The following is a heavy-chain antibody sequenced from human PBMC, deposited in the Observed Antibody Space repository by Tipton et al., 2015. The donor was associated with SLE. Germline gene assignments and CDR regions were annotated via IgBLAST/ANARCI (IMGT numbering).Heavy chain of an antibody. CDR3: ARDPDSAPSGDY. J-gene: IGHJ4*02. Sequence: TLSLTCTVSGGSISSSSHYWGWIRQPPGKGLEWIGNIYYSGSAYYSSSLKSRGTISVDTSKNQFSLKLSSVTAADTAVYYCARDPDSAPSGDYWGQGTLVTVSS. CDR2: IYYSGSA. V-gene: IGHV4-39*07. CDR1: GGSISSSSHY. D-gene: IGHD2-15*01.